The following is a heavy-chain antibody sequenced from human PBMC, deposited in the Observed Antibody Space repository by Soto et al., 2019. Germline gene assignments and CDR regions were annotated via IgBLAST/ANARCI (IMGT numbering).Heavy chain of an antibody. CDR2: IIPILGIA. J-gene: IGHJ4*02. V-gene: IGHV1-69*08. CDR3: ARDPGSYYGDYAE. CDR1: GGTFSSYT. Sequence: QVQLVQSGAEVKKPGSSVKVSCKASGGTFSSYTISWVRQAPGQGLEWMGRIIPILGIANYAQKFQGRVTITADKSTSTAYMELSSLRSEDTAVYYCARDPGSYYGDYAEWGQGTLVTVSS. D-gene: IGHD4-17*01.